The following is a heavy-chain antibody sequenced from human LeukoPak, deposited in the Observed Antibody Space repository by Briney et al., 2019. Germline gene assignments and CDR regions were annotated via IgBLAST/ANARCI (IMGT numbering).Heavy chain of an antibody. CDR3: ARDVYSSSWYEYGWFDP. D-gene: IGHD6-13*01. CDR2: IWYDGSNE. CDR1: GFTFSSYG. J-gene: IGHJ5*02. Sequence: PGGSLRLSCAASGFTFSSYGMHWVRQAPGKGLEWVAVIWYDGSNEYYADSVKGRFTISRDNSKNTLYLQMNSLRAEDTAVYYCARDVYSSSWYEYGWFDPWGQGTLVTVSS. V-gene: IGHV3-33*01.